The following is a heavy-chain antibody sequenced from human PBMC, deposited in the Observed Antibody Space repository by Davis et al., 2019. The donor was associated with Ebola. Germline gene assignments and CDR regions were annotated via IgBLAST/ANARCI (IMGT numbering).Heavy chain of an antibody. CDR3: ARRLTYYYDSSGYTSLGSFDY. J-gene: IGHJ4*02. CDR2: TLYSGST. V-gene: IGHV4-34*12. Sequence: MPSETLSLTCAVYGGSSSGHYWSWIRQPPGKGLEWIGETLYSGSTNYNPSLKSRVTISVDTSKNQFSLRLSSVTAADTAVYYCARRLTYYYDSSGYTSLGSFDYWGQGTLVTVSS. CDR1: GGSSSGHY. D-gene: IGHD3-22*01.